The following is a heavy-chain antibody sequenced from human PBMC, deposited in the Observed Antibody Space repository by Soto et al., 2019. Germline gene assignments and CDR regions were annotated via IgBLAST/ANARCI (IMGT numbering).Heavy chain of an antibody. Sequence: GGSLRLSCAASGFTFSSYGMHWVRQAPGKGLEWVAVIWYDGSNKYYADSVKGRFTISRDNSKNTLYLQMNSLRAEDTAVYYCARWEADYSSGSYALDYWGQGTLVTVSS. V-gene: IGHV3-33*01. CDR3: ARWEADYSSGSYALDY. CDR1: GFTFSSYG. J-gene: IGHJ4*02. D-gene: IGHD6-19*01. CDR2: IWYDGSNK.